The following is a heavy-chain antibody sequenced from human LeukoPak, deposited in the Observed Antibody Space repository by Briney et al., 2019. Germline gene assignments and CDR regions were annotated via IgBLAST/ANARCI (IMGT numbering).Heavy chain of an antibody. D-gene: IGHD5-18*01. J-gene: IGHJ3*02. V-gene: IGHV3-48*01. CDR3: ANYRIQLWQRNDAFDI. Sequence: PGGSLRLSCAASGFTYSNYSMNWVRQAPGKGLEWISYISGSSSAIYYADSVKGRFTISRDNSKNTLFLQMNSLRAEDTAVYYCANYRIQLWQRNDAFDIWGQGTMVTVSS. CDR1: GFTYSNYS. CDR2: ISGSSSAI.